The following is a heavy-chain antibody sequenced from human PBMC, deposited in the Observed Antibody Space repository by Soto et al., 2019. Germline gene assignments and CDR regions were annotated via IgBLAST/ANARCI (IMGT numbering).Heavy chain of an antibody. CDR2: IIPIFGTA. J-gene: IGHJ4*02. Sequence: ASVKVSCKASGGTFSSYAISWVRQAPGQGLEWMGGIIPIFGTANYAQKFQGRVTITADKSTSTAYMELSSLRSEDTAVYYCASVVGYSSSSAFDYWGQGTQVTVST. CDR1: GGTFSSYA. CDR3: ASVVGYSSSSAFDY. D-gene: IGHD6-13*01. V-gene: IGHV1-69*06.